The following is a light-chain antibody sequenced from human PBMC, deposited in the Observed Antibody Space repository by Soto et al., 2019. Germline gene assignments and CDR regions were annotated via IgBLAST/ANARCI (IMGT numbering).Light chain of an antibody. CDR3: QQRSDWPPST. Sequence: EVVLTQSPATLSLSPGERATLSCRASQGISSFLAWYQQKPGQAPRLLIYDASNRATGVPARFSGSGSGRDFTLTISSLEPEDFAVYYCQQRSDWPPSTFGQGTRLEIK. CDR1: QGISSF. V-gene: IGKV3-11*02. J-gene: IGKJ5*01. CDR2: DAS.